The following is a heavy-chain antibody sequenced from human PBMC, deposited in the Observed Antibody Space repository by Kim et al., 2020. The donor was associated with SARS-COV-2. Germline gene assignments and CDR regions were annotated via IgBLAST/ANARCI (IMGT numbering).Heavy chain of an antibody. Sequence: SETLSLTCTVSGGSISSGGYYWSWIRQHPGQGLEWIGYNYYSGSTYYNPSLKSRVTISVDTSKNQFSLKLSSVTAADTAVYYCARARRGIVVDAFDIWGQGTIVTVSS. D-gene: IGHD6-19*01. J-gene: IGHJ3*02. V-gene: IGHV4-31*03. CDR1: GGSISSGGYY. CDR2: NYYSGST. CDR3: ARARRGIVVDAFDI.